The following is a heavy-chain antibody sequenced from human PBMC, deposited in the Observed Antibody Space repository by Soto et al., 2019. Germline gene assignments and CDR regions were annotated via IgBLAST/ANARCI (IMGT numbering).Heavy chain of an antibody. V-gene: IGHV5-10-1*01. D-gene: IGHD5-12*01. Sequence: PGESLKISCKGSGYSFTSYWISWVRQMPGKGLEWMGRIDPSDSYTNYSPSFQGHVTISADKSISTAYLQWSSLKASDTAMYYCARHGVATWNYYYYGMDVWGQGTTVTVSS. CDR1: GYSFTSYW. J-gene: IGHJ6*02. CDR3: ARHGVATWNYYYYGMDV. CDR2: IDPSDSYT.